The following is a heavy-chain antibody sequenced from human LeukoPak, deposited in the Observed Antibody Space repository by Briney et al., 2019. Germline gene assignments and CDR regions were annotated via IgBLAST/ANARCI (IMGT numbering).Heavy chain of an antibody. J-gene: IGHJ3*02. V-gene: IGHV6-1*01. CDR3: ARDRGWWESDAFDI. Sequence: SQTLSLTCAISGDSVSSNSAAWNWIRQSPSRGLEWLGRTYYRSKWYYDYAVSVKSRITMNPDTSKNHFSLLLKPVTPEDTAVYYCARDRGWWESDAFDIWGQGTMVTVSS. D-gene: IGHD2-15*01. CDR2: TYYRSKWYY. CDR1: GDSVSSNSAA.